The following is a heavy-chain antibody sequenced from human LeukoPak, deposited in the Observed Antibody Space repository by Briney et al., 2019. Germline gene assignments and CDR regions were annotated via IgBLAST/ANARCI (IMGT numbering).Heavy chain of an antibody. Sequence: ASVKVSCKASGGTFSSYAISWVRQAPGQGLGWMGGIIPIFGTANYAQKFQGRVTITADESTSTAYMELSSLRSEDTAVYYCASGGYYDSSGYSDYWGQGTLVTVSS. J-gene: IGHJ4*02. CDR3: ASGGYYDSSGYSDY. D-gene: IGHD3-22*01. CDR2: IIPIFGTA. V-gene: IGHV1-69*13. CDR1: GGTFSSYA.